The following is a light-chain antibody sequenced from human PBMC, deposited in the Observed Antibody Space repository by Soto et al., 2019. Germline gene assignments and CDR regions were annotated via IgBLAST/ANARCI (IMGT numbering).Light chain of an antibody. CDR1: QSVASRN. V-gene: IGKV3-20*01. CDR3: QQYGSSPT. Sequence: EIVLTQSPGTLSLSPGEGATLSCMASQSVASRNLAWYQQKSGQAPRLLIYGASSRATGIPDRFSGSGSGTDFTLTISRLEPEDFAVYYCQQYGSSPTFGQGTRLEIK. CDR2: GAS. J-gene: IGKJ5*01.